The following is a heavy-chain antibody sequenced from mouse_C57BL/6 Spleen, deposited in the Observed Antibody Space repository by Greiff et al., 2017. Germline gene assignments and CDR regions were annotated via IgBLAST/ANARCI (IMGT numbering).Heavy chain of an antibody. D-gene: IGHD1-1*01. CDR1: GYTFTDYN. CDR2: INPNNGGT. V-gene: IGHV1-22*01. J-gene: IGHJ2*01. CDR3: ARGITTVVATFDY. Sequence: VQLQQSGPELVKPGASVKMSCKASGYTFTDYNMHWVKQSHGKSLEWIGYINPNNGGTSYNQKFKGKATLTVNKSSSPAYMELRSLTSEDSAVYYCARGITTVVATFDYWGQGTTRTVSS.